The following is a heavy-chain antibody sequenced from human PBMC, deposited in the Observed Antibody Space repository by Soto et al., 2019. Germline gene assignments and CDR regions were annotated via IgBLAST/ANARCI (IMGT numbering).Heavy chain of an antibody. D-gene: IGHD6-13*01. CDR3: AREGPGAFRSSWHFDY. CDR1: GVTLKSSA. CDR2: ISVSGGST. J-gene: IGHJ4*02. Sequence: PSCCPKLSCASCGVTLKSSAMGGARQDTRKGLEWVSAISVSGGSTYYADSVKGRFTVSRDNSQNTLYLRVTSLRDEDTAVYFCAREGPGAFRSSWHFDYWGQRTLVTVSS. V-gene: IGHV3-23*01.